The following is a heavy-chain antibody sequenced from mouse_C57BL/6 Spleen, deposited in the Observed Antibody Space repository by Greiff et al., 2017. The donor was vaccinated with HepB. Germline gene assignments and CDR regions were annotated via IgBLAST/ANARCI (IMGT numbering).Heavy chain of an antibody. CDR1: GYTFTSYW. CDR2: IDPSDSYT. Sequence: QVQLQQPGAELVMPGASVKLSYKASGYTFTSYWMHWVKQRPGQGLEWIGEIDPSDSYTNYNQKFKGKSTLTVDKSSSTAYMQLSSLTSEDSAVYYCARGNYSNFAWFAYWGQGTLVTVSA. V-gene: IGHV1-69*01. CDR3: ARGNYSNFAWFAY. D-gene: IGHD2-5*01. J-gene: IGHJ3*01.